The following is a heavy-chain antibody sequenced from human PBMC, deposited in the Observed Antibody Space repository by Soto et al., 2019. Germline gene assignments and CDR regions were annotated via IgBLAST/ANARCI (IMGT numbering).Heavy chain of an antibody. J-gene: IGHJ5*01. CDR1: GFRFSDYT. CDR2: ISSGGTFI. Sequence: PGGSLRLSCEASGFRFSDYTMSWVRQAPGKGLQWVASISSGGTFIYVAESLKGRLTVSRDNAEDSVFLELTSLRAEDTAVYFCARYSVGWYEYWGQGTLVTVSS. CDR3: ARYSVGWYEY. V-gene: IGHV3-21*06. D-gene: IGHD1-26*01.